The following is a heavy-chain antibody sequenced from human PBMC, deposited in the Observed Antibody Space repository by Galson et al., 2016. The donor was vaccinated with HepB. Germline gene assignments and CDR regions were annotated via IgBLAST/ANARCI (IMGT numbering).Heavy chain of an antibody. J-gene: IGHJ4*02. CDR3: VKDCSSLTCQRH. Sequence: SLRLSCAASEFIFRNYAMSWVRQAPGRGLEWVSVISGSGDNTHYADSVRGRLTISRDNSKNMLYLHMNSLKDEDTAVYYCVKDCSSLTCQRHWGQGTLVTVSS. D-gene: IGHD2-2*01. CDR1: EFIFRNYA. V-gene: IGHV3-23*01. CDR2: ISGSGDNT.